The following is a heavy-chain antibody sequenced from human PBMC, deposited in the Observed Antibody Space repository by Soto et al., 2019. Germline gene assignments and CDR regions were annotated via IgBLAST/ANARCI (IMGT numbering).Heavy chain of an antibody. D-gene: IGHD5-12*01. Sequence: GGSLRLSCAASGFTFSSYWMSWVRQAPGKGLEWVANIKQDGSEKYYVDSVKGRFTISRDNAKNSLYLQMNSLRAEDTAVYYCARDQDSGYGYYYDYYMDVWGKGTTVTVSS. CDR3: ARDQDSGYGYYYDYYMDV. V-gene: IGHV3-7*01. CDR1: GFTFSSYW. J-gene: IGHJ6*03. CDR2: IKQDGSEK.